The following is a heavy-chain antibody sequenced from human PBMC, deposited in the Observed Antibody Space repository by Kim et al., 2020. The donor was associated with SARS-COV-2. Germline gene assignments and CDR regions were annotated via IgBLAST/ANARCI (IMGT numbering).Heavy chain of an antibody. CDR3: ARHLGFLDYYYGMDV. J-gene: IGHJ6*02. V-gene: IGHV4-61*01. D-gene: IGHD3-3*02. CDR2: IYYSGST. Sequence: SETLSLTCTVSGGSVSSGSYYWSWIRQPPGKGLEWIGYIYYSGSTNYNPSLKSRVTISVDTSKNQFSLKLSSVTAADTAVYYCARHLGFLDYYYGMDVWGQGTTVTVSS. CDR1: GGSVSSGSYY.